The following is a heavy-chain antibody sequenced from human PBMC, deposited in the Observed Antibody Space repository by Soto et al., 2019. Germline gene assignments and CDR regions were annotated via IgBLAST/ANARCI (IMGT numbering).Heavy chain of an antibody. CDR2: ISTYNGKT. CDR3: ARLLTEGVTYREDAFDM. D-gene: IGHD3-16*02. CDR1: GYTFTSHG. V-gene: IGHV1-18*01. J-gene: IGHJ3*02. Sequence: HVQLVQSGGEVKKPGASVKVSCKASGYTFTSHGFSWVRQAPGQGLEWMGWISTYNGKTDYAQKFQGRGTMTADTRTNTGYMEMRRLRSDDTAVYYCARLLTEGVTYREDAFDMWGQGTKVTVSS.